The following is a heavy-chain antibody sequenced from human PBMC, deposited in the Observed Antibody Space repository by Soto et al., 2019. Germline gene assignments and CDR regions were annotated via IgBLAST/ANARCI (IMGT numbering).Heavy chain of an antibody. Sequence: PSETLSLTCTVSGGSISSGDYYWSWIRQPPGKGLEWIGYIYYSGSTYYNPSLKSRVTISVDTSKNQFSLKLSSVTAADTAVYYCARAEFYGSGSYLRYYYYGMDVWGQGTTVTVSS. V-gene: IGHV4-30-4*01. J-gene: IGHJ6*02. CDR1: GGSISSGDYY. CDR2: IYYSGST. D-gene: IGHD3-10*01. CDR3: ARAEFYGSGSYLRYYYYGMDV.